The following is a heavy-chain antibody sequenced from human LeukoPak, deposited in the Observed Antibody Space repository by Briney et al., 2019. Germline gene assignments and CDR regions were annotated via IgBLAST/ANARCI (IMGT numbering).Heavy chain of an antibody. CDR3: AKLKVGAMGY. V-gene: IGHV3-23*01. CDR2: ISGSGGST. J-gene: IGHJ4*02. Sequence: GGSLRLSCAASGCTFSSYAMSWVRQAPGKGLEWVSAISGSGGSTYYADSVKGRFTISRDNSKNTLYLQMNSLRTEDTAVYYCAKLKVGAMGYWGQGTLVTVSS. CDR1: GCTFSSYA. D-gene: IGHD1-26*01.